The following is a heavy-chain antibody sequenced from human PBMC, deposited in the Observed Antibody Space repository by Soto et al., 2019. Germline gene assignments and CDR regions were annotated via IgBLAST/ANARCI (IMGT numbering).Heavy chain of an antibody. J-gene: IGHJ4*02. CDR3: ARGYEYSSSH. CDR1: GFTFSGHY. Sequence: GSLRLPCAASGFTFSGHYMDWVRQAPGKGLEWVGRSRNKANSYTTEYAASVKGRFTISRDESKDSLYLQMNSLKAEDTAVYYCARGYEYSSSHWGQGTLVTVSS. V-gene: IGHV3-72*01. D-gene: IGHD6-6*01. CDR2: SRNKANSYTT.